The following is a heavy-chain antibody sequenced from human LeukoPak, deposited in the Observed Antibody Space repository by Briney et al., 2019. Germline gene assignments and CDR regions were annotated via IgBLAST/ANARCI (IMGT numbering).Heavy chain of an antibody. Sequence: GSLRLSCAASGFTFSNYWMYWVRQAPGKGLEWVANIKQDGSQEYYVDSVKGRFTISRDNAKNSLYLQLNSLRVEDTAVYYCARDADGGYSFAYWGQGTLVTVSS. CDR2: IKQDGSQE. D-gene: IGHD5-12*01. CDR3: ARDADGGYSFAY. J-gene: IGHJ4*02. CDR1: GFTFSNYW. V-gene: IGHV3-7*01.